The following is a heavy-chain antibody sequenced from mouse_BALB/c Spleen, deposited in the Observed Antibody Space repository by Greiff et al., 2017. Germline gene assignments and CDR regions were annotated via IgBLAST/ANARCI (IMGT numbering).Heavy chain of an antibody. Sequence: VHVKQSGAELVKPGASVKLSCTASGFNIKDTYMHWVKQRPEQGLEWIGRIDPANGNTKYDPKFQGKATITADTSSNTAYLQLSSLTSEDTAVYYCARGYYRYGSAMDYWGQGTSVTVSS. CDR1: GFNIKDTY. V-gene: IGHV14-3*02. CDR2: IDPANGNT. CDR3: ARGYYRYGSAMDY. J-gene: IGHJ4*01. D-gene: IGHD2-14*01.